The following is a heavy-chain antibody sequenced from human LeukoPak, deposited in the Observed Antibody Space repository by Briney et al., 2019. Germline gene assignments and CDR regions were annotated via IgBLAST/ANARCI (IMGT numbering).Heavy chain of an antibody. V-gene: IGHV3-7*01. CDR2: IKPDGSVG. Sequence: GGSLTLSCAASGFTLSGYWMTWVRQAPGKGLEWVANIKPDGSVGYYVDSVRGRFIISRDHAGNSLYLQMTSLRVEDTAVYYCTQNLVAAAGDHWGQGTLLIVSS. CDR3: TQNLVAAAGDH. CDR1: GFTLSGYW. J-gene: IGHJ4*02. D-gene: IGHD6-13*01.